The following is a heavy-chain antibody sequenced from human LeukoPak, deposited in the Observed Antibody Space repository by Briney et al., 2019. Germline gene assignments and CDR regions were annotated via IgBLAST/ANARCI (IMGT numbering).Heavy chain of an antibody. CDR2: INPRGGST. CDR3: ARRDSVGDCYSNWFDP. J-gene: IGHJ5*02. CDR1: GYTFTKYF. Sequence: GASVKVSCKASGYTFTKYFMHWVRQAPGQGLEWMGIINPRGGSTGYAQKFQGRITMTTDMSTRTVYMELSSLESEDTAVYYCARRDSVGDCYSNWFDPWGQGTLVTVSS. V-gene: IGHV1-46*01. D-gene: IGHD2-21*02.